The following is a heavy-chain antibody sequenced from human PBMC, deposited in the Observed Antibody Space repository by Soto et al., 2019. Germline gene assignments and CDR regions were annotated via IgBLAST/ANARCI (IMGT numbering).Heavy chain of an antibody. CDR2: IYHSGST. CDR3: ASLKGGVTKNNWFDP. J-gene: IGHJ5*02. D-gene: IGHD4-17*01. Sequence: SETLSLTCAVSSGSISSSNWWSWVRQPPGKGLEWIGEIYHSGSTNYNPSLKSRVTISVDKSKNQFSLKLSSVTAADTAVYYCASLKGGVTKNNWFDPWGQGTLVTVSS. CDR1: SGSISSSNW. V-gene: IGHV4-4*02.